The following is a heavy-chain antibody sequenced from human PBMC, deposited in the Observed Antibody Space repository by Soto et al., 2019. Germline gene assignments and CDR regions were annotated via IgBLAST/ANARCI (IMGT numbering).Heavy chain of an antibody. V-gene: IGHV1-69*08. D-gene: IGHD4-17*01. J-gene: IGHJ2*01. CDR3: ARPDFGDYWYFDL. CDR2: IIPALGTA. Sequence: QDQLVQSGAEVKKPGSSVKVSCKASGGTFSSHTFSGVRQAPGHGLEWMGRIIPALGTATYAQKFQGRVTITADESATTVYMELNSLRSEDTAVYYCARPDFGDYWYFDLWGRGTLVTVSS. CDR1: GGTFSSHT.